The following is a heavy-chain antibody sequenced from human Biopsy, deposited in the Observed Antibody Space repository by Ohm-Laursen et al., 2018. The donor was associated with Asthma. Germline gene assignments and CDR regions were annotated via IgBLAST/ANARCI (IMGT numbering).Heavy chain of an antibody. CDR2: INPSGAGT. V-gene: IGHV1-46*02. Sequence: ASVKVSCKASGFSFDNYFMHWVRQAPGQGLEWMGIINPSGAGTRYAEKFRGRLIVTRDASTRTAFMDLRSLRSDDTAIYFCARARETSNYGDSDFDIWGQGTLITVSS. J-gene: IGHJ4*02. D-gene: IGHD5-24*01. CDR3: ARARETSNYGDSDFDI. CDR1: GFSFDNYF.